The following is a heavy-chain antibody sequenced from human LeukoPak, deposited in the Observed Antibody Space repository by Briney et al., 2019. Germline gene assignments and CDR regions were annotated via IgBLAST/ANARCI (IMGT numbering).Heavy chain of an antibody. J-gene: IGHJ4*02. Sequence: GRSLRLSCAASGFTFSSYAMHWVRQAPGKGLEWVAVISYDGSNKYYADSVKGRFTISRDNAKNSLYLQMNSLRAEDTAVYYCAREASSGYYSPPHFDYWGQGTLVTVSS. D-gene: IGHD3-22*01. CDR1: GFTFSSYA. CDR3: AREASSGYYSPPHFDY. CDR2: ISYDGSNK. V-gene: IGHV3-30-3*01.